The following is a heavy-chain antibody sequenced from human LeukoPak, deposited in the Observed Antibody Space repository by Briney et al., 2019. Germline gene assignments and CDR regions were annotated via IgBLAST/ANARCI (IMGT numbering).Heavy chain of an antibody. D-gene: IGHD1-1*01. Sequence: GGSLRLSCAASGFTFSSYAMSWVRQAPGKGLEWVSAISGSGGSTYYADSVKGRFTISRDNAKNSLYLQMNSLRAEDTAVYYCARDSVPWSGRIYWGQGTLVTVSS. V-gene: IGHV3-23*01. CDR3: ARDSVPWSGRIY. J-gene: IGHJ4*02. CDR2: ISGSGGST. CDR1: GFTFSSYA.